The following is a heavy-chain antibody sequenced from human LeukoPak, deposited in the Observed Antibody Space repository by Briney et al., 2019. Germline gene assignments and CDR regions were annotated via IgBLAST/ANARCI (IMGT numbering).Heavy chain of an antibody. D-gene: IGHD3-22*01. V-gene: IGHV4-34*01. Sequence: SETLSLTCAVYGGSFSGYYWSWIRQPPGKGLEWIGEINHSGSTNYNPSLKSRVTISVDTSKNKFSLKVSSVTAADTAVYYCARDRGSGYQYYFDYWGEGTLVTVSS. CDR2: INHSGST. CDR3: ARDRGSGYQYYFDY. CDR1: GGSFSGYY. J-gene: IGHJ4*02.